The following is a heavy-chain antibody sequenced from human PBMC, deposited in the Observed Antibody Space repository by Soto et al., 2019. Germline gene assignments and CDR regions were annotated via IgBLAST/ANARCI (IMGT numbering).Heavy chain of an antibody. CDR1: GFTFDDYA. V-gene: IGHV3-9*01. CDR3: ANDIQRYDFWSGYSTSFDY. CDR2: ISWNSGSI. J-gene: IGHJ4*02. Sequence: SLRLSCAASGFTFDDYAMHWVRQAPGKGLEWVSGISWNSGSIGYADSVKGRFTISRDNAKNSLYLQMNSLRAEDTALYYCANDIQRYDFWSGYSTSFDYWGQGTLVTVSS. D-gene: IGHD3-3*01.